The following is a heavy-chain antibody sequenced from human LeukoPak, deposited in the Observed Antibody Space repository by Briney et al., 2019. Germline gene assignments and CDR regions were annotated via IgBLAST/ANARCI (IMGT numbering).Heavy chain of an antibody. CDR2: IIPIFGTA. J-gene: IGHJ5*02. CDR1: GGTFSSYA. V-gene: IGHV1-69*05. D-gene: IGHD5-12*01. CDR3: ARTYHPLSSYDYNWFDP. Sequence: GASVKVSCKASGGTFSSYAISWVRQAPGQGLEWMGGIIPIFGTANYAQKFQGRVTITTDESTSTAYMELSSLRSEDTAVYYCARTYHPLSSYDYNWFDPWGQGTLVTVSS.